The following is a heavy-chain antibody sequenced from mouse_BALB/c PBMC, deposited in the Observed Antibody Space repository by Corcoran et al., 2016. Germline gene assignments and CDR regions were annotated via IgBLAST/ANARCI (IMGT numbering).Heavy chain of an antibody. J-gene: IGHJ4*01. CDR1: GYAFTNYL. CDR2: INPGGGGT. V-gene: IGHV1-54*01. CDR3: GRNAVYAMDY. Sequence: QVQLQQSGAELVRPGTSVKVSCKASGYAFTNYLIEWVKQRPGQGLEWIGVINPGGGGTNYNEKFKGKATLTADKSSSTAYMQLSSLTSDDSAVYFCGRNAVYAMDYWGQGTSVTVSS.